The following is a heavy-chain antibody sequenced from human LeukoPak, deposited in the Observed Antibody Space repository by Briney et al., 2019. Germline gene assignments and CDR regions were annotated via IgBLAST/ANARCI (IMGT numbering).Heavy chain of an antibody. Sequence: IGYIYYTEGTNYNPPLRSRVTMSVDTSKNQFSLKLSSVTAADTAVYFCAKYGNSGWVIDYWGQGTLVTVSS. CDR3: AKYGNSGWVIDY. J-gene: IGHJ4*02. V-gene: IGHV4-59*08. D-gene: IGHD6-19*01. CDR2: IYYTEGT.